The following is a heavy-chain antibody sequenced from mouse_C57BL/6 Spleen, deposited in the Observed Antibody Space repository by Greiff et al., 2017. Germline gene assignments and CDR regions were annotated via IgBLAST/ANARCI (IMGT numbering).Heavy chain of an antibody. CDR1: GYAFTNYL. J-gene: IGHJ4*01. D-gene: IGHD2-2*01. Sequence: VQLQQSGAELVRPGTSVKVSCKASGYAFTNYLIEWVKQRPGQGLEWIGVINPGSGGTNYNEKFKGKATLTADKSSSTAYMQLSSLTSEDSAVYFWAREGGVTTRDGYAMDYWGQGTSVTVSS. CDR2: INPGSGGT. V-gene: IGHV1-54*01. CDR3: AREGGVTTRDGYAMDY.